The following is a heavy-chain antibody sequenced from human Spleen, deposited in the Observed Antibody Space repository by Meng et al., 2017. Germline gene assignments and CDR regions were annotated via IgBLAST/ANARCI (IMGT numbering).Heavy chain of an antibody. Sequence: QVPLVQSGAEVKNPGASVKVSCKPSGYTFPDSWLHWVRRAPGQGLEWMGRIDPKSGDTHYAQRFQGRVTMTGDTSISTAYMELSGLRSDDTAMYYCARDEDISAAGKLFGDYWGQGTLVTVSS. CDR1: GYTFPDSW. CDR3: ARDEDISAAGKLFGDY. CDR2: IDPKSGDT. J-gene: IGHJ4*02. V-gene: IGHV1-2*06. D-gene: IGHD6-13*01.